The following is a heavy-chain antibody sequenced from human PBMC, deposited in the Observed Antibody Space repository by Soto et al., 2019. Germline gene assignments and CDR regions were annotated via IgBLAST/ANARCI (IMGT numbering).Heavy chain of an antibody. Sequence: QVQLQESGPGLVEPSGTLSLTCVVSVGSMSSSNWWSWARQPPRRGLDWIGEIYYSGHTNFTPSLLSRVTVSIHKSKNQFSLKLTSVTAAATAVYYCANFPRSGKSPSPAYGGKGTLVTVSS. CDR3: ANFPRSGKSPSPAY. V-gene: IGHV4-4*02. D-gene: IGHD6-25*01. CDR1: VGSMSSSNW. J-gene: IGHJ4*02. CDR2: IYYSGHT.